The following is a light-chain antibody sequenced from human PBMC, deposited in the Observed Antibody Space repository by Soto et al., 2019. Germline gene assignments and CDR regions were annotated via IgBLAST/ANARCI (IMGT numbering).Light chain of an antibody. CDR1: QSVDRRS. CDR2: TIS. J-gene: IGKJ1*01. V-gene: IGKV3-20*01. CDR3: QQYHNSRT. Sequence: IVLTQSPGTLSLSPGERATLSCRASQSVDRRSLAWYQQKPGQAPRLLISTISNRATGIPDRFSGSGSGADFTLTIGRLEPEDFAVYYCQQYHNSRTFGQGTKVEIK.